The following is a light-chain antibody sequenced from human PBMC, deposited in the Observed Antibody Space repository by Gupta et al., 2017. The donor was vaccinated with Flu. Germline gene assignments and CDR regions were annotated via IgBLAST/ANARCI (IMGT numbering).Light chain of an antibody. CDR2: RAS. CDR1: ENVNIN. J-gene: IGKJ4*01. CDR3: QQYNRWPPLT. V-gene: IGKV3-15*01. Sequence: ATLSVSPGERATLSCRASENVNINLAWYQQKPGQAPRLLIYRASTRSTGIPARFSGSGSGTEFTLTISSLQSEDSAVYYCQQYNRWPPLTFGGGTQVEIK.